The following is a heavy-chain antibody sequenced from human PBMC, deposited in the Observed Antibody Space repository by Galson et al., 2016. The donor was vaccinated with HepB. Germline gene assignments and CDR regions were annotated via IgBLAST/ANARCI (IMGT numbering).Heavy chain of an antibody. Sequence: QSGAEVKKPGEFLKISCKGSGYNFDSDWIGWVRQMPGRALEWVGVIFPGDSDTRYSPSFRGQVTISADRSTSTAYLQWTSLKASDTAMYYCARLPQLAALAWFDPWGRGTLVTVSS. D-gene: IGHD1-1*01. CDR1: GYNFDSDW. V-gene: IGHV5-51*01. J-gene: IGHJ5*02. CDR3: ARLPQLAALAWFDP. CDR2: IFPGDSDT.